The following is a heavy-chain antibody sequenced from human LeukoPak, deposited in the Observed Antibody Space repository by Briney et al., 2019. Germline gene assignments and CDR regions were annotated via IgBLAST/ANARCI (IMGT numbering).Heavy chain of an antibody. D-gene: IGHD6-13*01. Sequence: KTSETLSLTCTVSGGSISSYYWSWIRQPPGKGLEWIGYIYYSGSTNYNPSLKSRVTISVDTSKNQFSLKLSSVTAADTAVYYCARGAAGTRRGFDDWGQGTLVTVSS. CDR2: IYYSGST. CDR1: GGSISSYY. J-gene: IGHJ5*02. CDR3: ARGAAGTRRGFDD. V-gene: IGHV4-59*01.